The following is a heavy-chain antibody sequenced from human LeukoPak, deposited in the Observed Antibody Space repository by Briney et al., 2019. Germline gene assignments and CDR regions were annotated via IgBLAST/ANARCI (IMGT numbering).Heavy chain of an antibody. CDR1: GGSISSYY. J-gene: IGHJ4*02. CDR2: IYTSGST. V-gene: IGHV4-4*07. Sequence: SETLSLTCTVSGGSISSYYWSWIRQHAGKGLEWIGRIYTSGSTNYNPSLKSRVTMSVDTSKNQFSLKLSSVTAADTAVYYCARGDYYDSSGYYYYFDYWGQGTLVTVSS. CDR3: ARGDYYDSSGYYYYFDY. D-gene: IGHD3-22*01.